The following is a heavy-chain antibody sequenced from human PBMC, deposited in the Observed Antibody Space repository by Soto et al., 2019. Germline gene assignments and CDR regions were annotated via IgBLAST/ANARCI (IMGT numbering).Heavy chain of an antibody. CDR1: WGSFIGYC. V-gene: IGHV4-34*01. CDR3: ARVGQQLVRHFDY. J-gene: IGHJ4*02. D-gene: IGHD6-13*01. CDR2: INHSGST. Sequence: LVLLCVTRAVEWGSFIGYCWSWIRKPPGKGLEWIGEINHSGSTNYNPSLKSRVTISVDTSKNQFSLKLSSVTAADTAVYYCARVGQQLVRHFDYWGQGTLVTVSS.